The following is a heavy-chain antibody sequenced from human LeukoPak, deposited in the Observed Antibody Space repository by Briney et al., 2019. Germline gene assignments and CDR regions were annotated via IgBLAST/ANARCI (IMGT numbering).Heavy chain of an antibody. CDR3: ARDLGTAMVTA. J-gene: IGHJ5*02. Sequence: GGSLRLSCAASGFTFSSYWMSWVRQAPGKGPEWVANIKQDGSEKYYVDSVKGRFTISRDSAKNSLYLQMNSLRAEDTAVYYCARDLGTAMVTAWGQGTLVTVSS. D-gene: IGHD5-18*01. V-gene: IGHV3-7*05. CDR2: IKQDGSEK. CDR1: GFTFSSYW.